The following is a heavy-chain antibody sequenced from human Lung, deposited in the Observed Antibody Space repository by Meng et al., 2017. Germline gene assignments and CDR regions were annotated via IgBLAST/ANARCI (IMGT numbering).Heavy chain of an antibody. V-gene: IGHV1-2*06. D-gene: IGHD6-13*01. CDR1: GYNFSAYW. J-gene: IGHJ4*02. CDR2: IDPKSGDT. Sequence: ASVKVSCKLSGYNFSAYWLHWARRAPGQGLEWMGRIDPKSGDTHYAKSFQGRVTMTGDTSISTAYMELGGLRSDDTAMYYCVRDEDISAAGKLVGEYWGPGTMVTVSS. CDR3: VRDEDISAAGKLVGEY.